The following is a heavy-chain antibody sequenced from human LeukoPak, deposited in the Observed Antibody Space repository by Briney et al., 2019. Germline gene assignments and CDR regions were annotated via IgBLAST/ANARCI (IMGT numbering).Heavy chain of an antibody. J-gene: IGHJ6*02. CDR2: ISYDGSNK. V-gene: IGHV3-30*18. CDR3: AKEVVYDYYYYGMDV. D-gene: IGHD2-8*02. CDR1: GFTFSSYG. Sequence: GGSLRLSCAASGFTFSSYGMHWVRQAPGKGLEWVAVISYDGSNKYYADSVKGRFTISRDNSKNTLYLQMNSLRAEDTAVYYCAKEVVYDYYYYGMDVWGQGTTVTVSS.